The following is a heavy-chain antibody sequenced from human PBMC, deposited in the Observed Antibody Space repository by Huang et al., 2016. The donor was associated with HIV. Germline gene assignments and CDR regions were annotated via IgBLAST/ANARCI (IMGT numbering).Heavy chain of an antibody. Sequence: QITLKESGPTVIKPTQTLTLTCSFSGFSLNHKGVGVGWIRQPPGKALEWLVLIYWDDDKRFTPSLKNRITITKDTSKNQVVFTMTNLDPTDTGTYYCAHIGRLGNYYMDVWGNGTTVTVSS. D-gene: IGHD7-27*01. J-gene: IGHJ6*03. CDR1: GFSLNHKGVG. V-gene: IGHV2-5*02. CDR2: IYWDDDK. CDR3: AHIGRLGNYYMDV.